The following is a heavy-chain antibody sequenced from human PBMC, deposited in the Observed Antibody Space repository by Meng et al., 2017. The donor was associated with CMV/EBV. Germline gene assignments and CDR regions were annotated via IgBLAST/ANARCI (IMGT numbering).Heavy chain of an antibody. Sequence: SETLSLTCAVYGGSFSGYYWSWIRQPPGKGLEWIGEINHSGSTNYNPSLKSRVTISVDTSKNQFSLKLSSVTAADTAVYYCASLSCSSTSCYFRGRSKYYGMDVWAKGPRSPSP. V-gene: IGHV4-34*01. CDR2: INHSGST. CDR1: GGSFSGYY. CDR3: ASLSCSSTSCYFRGRSKYYGMDV. J-gene: IGHJ6*02. D-gene: IGHD2-2*01.